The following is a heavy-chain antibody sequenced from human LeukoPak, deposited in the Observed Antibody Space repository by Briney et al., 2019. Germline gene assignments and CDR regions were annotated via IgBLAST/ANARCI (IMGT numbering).Heavy chain of an antibody. J-gene: IGHJ3*02. D-gene: IGHD2-2*01. CDR1: GGSISSYY. Sequence: SETLSLTCTVSGGSISSYYWSWIRQPAGKGLEWIGRIYTSGSTNYSPSLKSRVTMSVDTSKNQFSLKLSSVTAADTAVYYCASRSCLLGYCSSTGGGDDAFDIWGQGTMVTVSS. CDR2: IYTSGST. CDR3: ASRSCLLGYCSSTGGGDDAFDI. V-gene: IGHV4-4*07.